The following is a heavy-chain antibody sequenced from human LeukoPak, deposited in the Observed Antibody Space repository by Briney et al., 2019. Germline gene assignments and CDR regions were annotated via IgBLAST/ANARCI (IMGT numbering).Heavy chain of an antibody. J-gene: IGHJ4*03. V-gene: IGHV6-1*01. CDR2: TYYRSKWYS. Sequence: SQTLSLTCAISGDSVSSNSAAWHWIRQSPSRGLEWPGRTYYRSKWYSDYAVSVKSRITINPGTSKNQFSLQLNSVTPEDTAVYYCARDSPSYSRPGYFDYWGQGTLVTVSS. CDR1: GDSVSSNSAA. CDR3: ARDSPSYSRPGYFDY. D-gene: IGHD6-13*01.